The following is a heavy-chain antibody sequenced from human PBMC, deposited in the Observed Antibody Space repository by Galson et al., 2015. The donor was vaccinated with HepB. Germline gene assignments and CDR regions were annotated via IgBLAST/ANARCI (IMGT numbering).Heavy chain of an antibody. J-gene: IGHJ5*02. D-gene: IGHD3-10*01. CDR3: ARDPYGSGTNWFDP. V-gene: IGHV1-3*01. Sequence: VRQAPGQRLEWMGWINAGNGNTKYSQKFQGRVTITRDTSASTAYMELSRLRSDDTAVYYCARDPYGSGTNWFDPWGQGTLVTVSS. CDR2: INAGNGNT.